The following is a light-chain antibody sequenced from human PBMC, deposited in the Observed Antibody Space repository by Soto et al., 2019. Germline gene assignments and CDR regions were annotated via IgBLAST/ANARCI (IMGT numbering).Light chain of an antibody. CDR2: GAS. Sequence: EIVMTQSPATLSVSPGERAILSCRASKSVSNNLAWYQQKPGQAPRLLIYGASTRATGTPARFSGSGSGTEFTLSISSLQSEDFAIYYCQQYNNWPPLTFGGGTKVEIK. J-gene: IGKJ4*01. CDR3: QQYNNWPPLT. CDR1: KSVSNN. V-gene: IGKV3-15*01.